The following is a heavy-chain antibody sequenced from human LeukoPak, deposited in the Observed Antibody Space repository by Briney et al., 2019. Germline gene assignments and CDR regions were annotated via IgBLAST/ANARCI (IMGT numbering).Heavy chain of an antibody. J-gene: IGHJ6*03. V-gene: IGHV3-20*04. Sequence: GGSLRLSCAASGFTFDDYGMSLVRQAPGKGLEWVSGINWKSGSTGYADSVKGRFTIPRDNAKNSLYLQMNSLRAEDTALYYCARGGTGAAADDYYYYYMDVWGQGTTVTVSS. CDR3: ARGGTGAAADDYYYYYMDV. CDR2: INWKSGST. CDR1: GFTFDDYG. D-gene: IGHD6-13*01.